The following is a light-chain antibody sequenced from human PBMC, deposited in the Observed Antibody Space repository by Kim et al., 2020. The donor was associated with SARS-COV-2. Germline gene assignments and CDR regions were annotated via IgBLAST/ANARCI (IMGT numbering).Light chain of an antibody. V-gene: IGKV1-39*01. CDR2: ASS. Sequence: DIQMTQSPSSLSAFLGDRISITCRANQTINTYLNWYQQKLGRAPTPLIYASSTLHSGVPSRFSGSRSGTEFTLTISGLEPEDFATYFCQQNYAVPRTFGQGTKLEI. CDR3: QQNYAVPRT. J-gene: IGKJ1*01. CDR1: QTINTY.